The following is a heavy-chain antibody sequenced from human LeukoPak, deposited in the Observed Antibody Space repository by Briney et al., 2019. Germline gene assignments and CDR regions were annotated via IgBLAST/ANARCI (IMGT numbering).Heavy chain of an antibody. Sequence: GGSQRLFCTASGFNLREACKSGVREAPGEGLVWVGRAKSKADGGTTDNAAPGQGRFTISRDDSQQTFYLQMSNLEVEDTAVYFCTAGGGGTYSSDHWGQGTLVTVSS. CDR2: AKSKADGGTT. V-gene: IGHV3-15*01. CDR1: GFNLREAC. CDR3: TAGGGGTYSSDH. D-gene: IGHD2-21*01. J-gene: IGHJ4*02.